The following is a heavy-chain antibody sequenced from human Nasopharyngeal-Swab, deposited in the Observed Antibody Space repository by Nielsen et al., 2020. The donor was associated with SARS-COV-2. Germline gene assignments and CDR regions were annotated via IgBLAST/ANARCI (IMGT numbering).Heavy chain of an antibody. J-gene: IGHJ5*02. D-gene: IGHD1-1*01. CDR3: ARTGINEARRPWNWFDP. Sequence: GGSLRLSCAASGFTFSNYWMSWVRQAPGKGLEGVANIKEDGIEKYYVDSVKGRFTISRDNAKNSLSLQMNSLRVEDAAVYYCARTGINEARRPWNWFDPWGQGILVTVSS. CDR2: IKEDGIEK. CDR1: GFTFSNYW. V-gene: IGHV3-7*01.